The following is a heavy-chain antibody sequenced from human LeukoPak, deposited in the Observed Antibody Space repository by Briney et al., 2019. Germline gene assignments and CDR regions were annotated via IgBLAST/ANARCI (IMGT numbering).Heavy chain of an antibody. CDR2: IYPGDSDT. V-gene: IGHV5-51*01. J-gene: IGHJ6*03. CDR1: GYSFTSYW. Sequence: GESLKISCKGSGYSFTSYWIGWVRQMPGKGLEWMGIIYPGDSDTRYSPSFQGQVTISADKSISTAYLQWSSLKASDTAMYFCARIITGTMFDYYYYMDVWGKGTTVIVSS. D-gene: IGHD1-7*01. CDR3: ARIITGTMFDYYYYMDV.